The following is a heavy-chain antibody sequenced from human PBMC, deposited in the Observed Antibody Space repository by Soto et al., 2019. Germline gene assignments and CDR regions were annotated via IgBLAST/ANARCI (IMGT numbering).Heavy chain of an antibody. Sequence: QVQLQQWGAGLLKPSETLSLTCAVYGGSFSGYYWSWIRQPPGKGLEWIGEINHSGSTNYNPSLKSRVTIAVGTSNNQFSLKLSSVTAADTAVYYCARGITGSEGVRWGMDVWGQGTTVTVSS. J-gene: IGHJ6*02. V-gene: IGHV4-34*01. CDR1: GGSFSGYY. D-gene: IGHD1-20*01. CDR2: INHSGST. CDR3: ARGITGSEGVRWGMDV.